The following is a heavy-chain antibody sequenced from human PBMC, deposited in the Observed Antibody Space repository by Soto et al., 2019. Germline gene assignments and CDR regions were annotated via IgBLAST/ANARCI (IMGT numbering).Heavy chain of an antibody. CDR3: ARGNHRWLQLWYFDL. Sequence: QVQLVQSGAEVKKPGSSVKVSCKASGGTFSNYPISWVRQAPGQGLEWMGGIIPIFGTTNYAQKVQGRVTSTADESTSTAYMELSSLRSEDTAVFYCARGNHRWLQLWYFDLWGRGTLVTVSS. D-gene: IGHD5-12*01. J-gene: IGHJ2*01. CDR1: GGTFSNYP. CDR2: IIPIFGTT. V-gene: IGHV1-69*12.